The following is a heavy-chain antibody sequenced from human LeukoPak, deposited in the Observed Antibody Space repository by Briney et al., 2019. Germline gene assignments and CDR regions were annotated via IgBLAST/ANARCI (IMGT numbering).Heavy chain of an antibody. D-gene: IGHD5-24*01. Sequence: SETLSLTCXXSAGSISGYDWTWVRQPAGKGLEWIGRISDSGRSYYNASLERGGTISLEKSNNKLYFKGTYVTAAETAVYYCARGTYMTPITGYYSFVYWGQGXXV. CDR2: ISDSGRS. J-gene: IGHJ4*02. CDR1: AGSISGYD. V-gene: IGHV4-4*07. CDR3: ARGTYMTPITGYYSFVY.